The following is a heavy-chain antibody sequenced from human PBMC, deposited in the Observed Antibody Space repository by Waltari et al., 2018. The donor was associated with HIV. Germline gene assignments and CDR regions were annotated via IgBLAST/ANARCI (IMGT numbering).Heavy chain of an antibody. CDR1: GGTFSSYA. Sequence: QVQLVQSGAEVKKPGSSVKVSCKASGGTFSSYAISWVRQAPGQGLEWMGGIIPILGKANYAQKFQCRVTITADESTSTAYMGLSSLRSEDTAVYYCARVYSNYAGGIDYWGQGTLVTVSS. CDR3: ARVYSNYAGGIDY. D-gene: IGHD4-4*01. V-gene: IGHV1-69*13. J-gene: IGHJ4*02. CDR2: IIPILGKA.